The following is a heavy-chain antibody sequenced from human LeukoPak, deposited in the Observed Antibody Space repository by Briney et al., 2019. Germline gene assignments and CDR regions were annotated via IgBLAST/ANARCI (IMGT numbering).Heavy chain of an antibody. Sequence: SETLSLTCAVSGVSISPYYWAWIRQPPGKGLEWIGYIHTSGSNNQYPSLKSRVTISVDTSKNQFSLKLSSVTAADTAVYYCARGPSGYSYGYPFDYWGQGTLVTVSS. CDR1: GVSISPYY. D-gene: IGHD5-18*01. J-gene: IGHJ4*02. CDR2: IHTSGSN. V-gene: IGHV4-4*09. CDR3: ARGPSGYSYGYPFDY.